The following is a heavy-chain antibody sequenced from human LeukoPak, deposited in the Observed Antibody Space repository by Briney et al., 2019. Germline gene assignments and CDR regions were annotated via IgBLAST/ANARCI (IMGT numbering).Heavy chain of an antibody. CDR1: GFSFSNFG. CDR3: ATQDGYDNSGHYGY. J-gene: IGHJ4*02. Sequence: TGGSLRLSCAASGFSFSNFGMHWVRQAPGKGLEWVAVISYDGSNKYFADSVKGQFTISRDNSKGTLYLQMNSLRAEDTAVYYCATQDGYDNSGHYGYWGQGTLVTVSS. V-gene: IGHV3-30*03. CDR2: ISYDGSNK. D-gene: IGHD3-22*01.